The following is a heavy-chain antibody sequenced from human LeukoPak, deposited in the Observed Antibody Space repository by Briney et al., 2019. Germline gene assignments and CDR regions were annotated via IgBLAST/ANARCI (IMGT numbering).Heavy chain of an antibody. D-gene: IGHD2-2*01. J-gene: IGHJ5*02. CDR2: INHSGST. CDR1: GGSFSGYY. CDR3: AREVTASCSSTSCYLNWFDP. Sequence: SETLSLTCAVYGGSFSGYYWSWIRQPPGKGLEWIGEINHSGSTNYNPSLKSRVTISVDTSKNQFSLKLSSVTAADTAVYYCAREVTASCSSTSCYLNWFDPWGQGTLVTVSS. V-gene: IGHV4-34*01.